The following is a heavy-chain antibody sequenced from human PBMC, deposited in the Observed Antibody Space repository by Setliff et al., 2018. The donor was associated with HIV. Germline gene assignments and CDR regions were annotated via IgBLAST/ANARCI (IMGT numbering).Heavy chain of an antibody. Sequence: ETLSLTCAVYGGSFSSSYWSWIRQAPGKGLEWIGQINHNGITHYNPSLETRVTMFADTSKNQFSLRLSPVTAADTAVYYCASEKATIPNWFDPWGQGTLVTVSS. D-gene: IGHD5-12*01. V-gene: IGHV4-34*01. J-gene: IGHJ5*02. CDR3: ASEKATIPNWFDP. CDR1: GGSFSSSY. CDR2: INHNGIT.